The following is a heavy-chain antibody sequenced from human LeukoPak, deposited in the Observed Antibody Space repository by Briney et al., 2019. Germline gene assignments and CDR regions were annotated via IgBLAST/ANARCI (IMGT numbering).Heavy chain of an antibody. D-gene: IGHD3-10*01. J-gene: IGHJ6*02. CDR1: GFTFSDYY. CDR3: ARLLWFGDKVNMDV. CDR2: ISSSGSTI. Sequence: KPGGSLRLSCAASGFTFSDYYMSWIRQAPGKGLEWVSYISSSGSTIYYADSVKGRFTISRDNAKNSLYLQMNSLRAEDTAVYYCARLLWFGDKVNMDVWGQGTTVTVSS. V-gene: IGHV3-11*04.